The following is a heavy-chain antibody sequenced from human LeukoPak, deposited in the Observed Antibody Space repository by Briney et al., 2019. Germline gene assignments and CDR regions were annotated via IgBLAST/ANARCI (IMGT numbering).Heavy chain of an antibody. J-gene: IGHJ4*02. Sequence: SVKVSCKASGGTFSSYAISWVRQAPGQGLEWMGRIIPILGIANYAQKFQGRVTITADRSTSTAYMELSSLRSEDTAVYYCARTDCSGGSCYGSAFDYWGQGTLVTVSS. CDR3: ARTDCSGGSCYGSAFDY. CDR1: GGTFSSYA. V-gene: IGHV1-69*04. D-gene: IGHD2-15*01. CDR2: IIPILGIA.